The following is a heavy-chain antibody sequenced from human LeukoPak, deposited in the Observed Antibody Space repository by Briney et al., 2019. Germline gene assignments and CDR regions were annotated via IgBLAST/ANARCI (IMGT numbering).Heavy chain of an antibody. CDR2: IYHSGST. CDR3: ARAVYDSSGYYYFDH. Sequence: SETLSLTCAVSGGSISSGGYSWSWVRQPPGKGLEWIGYIYHSGSTYYNPSLKSRVTISVDRSKNQFSLKLSSVTAADTAVYYCARAVYDSSGYYYFDHWGQGTLVTVSS. V-gene: IGHV4-30-2*01. CDR1: GGSISSGGYS. D-gene: IGHD3-22*01. J-gene: IGHJ4*02.